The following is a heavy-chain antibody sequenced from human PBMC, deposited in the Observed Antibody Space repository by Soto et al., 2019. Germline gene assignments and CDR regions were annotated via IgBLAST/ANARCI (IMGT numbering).Heavy chain of an antibody. Sequence: GGSLRLSCTASGFSFSSYAMYWFRQPPGKGLEWVAVISHDGINKHYADSVKGRVTVSRDNSNHSLDLQLNNLRGEDTAMYYCARFIDSSDYFVKWFEPWGQGTLVTVSS. D-gene: IGHD6-19*01. CDR2: ISHDGINK. CDR3: ARFIDSSDYFVKWFEP. V-gene: IGHV3-30-3*01. J-gene: IGHJ5*02. CDR1: GFSFSSYA.